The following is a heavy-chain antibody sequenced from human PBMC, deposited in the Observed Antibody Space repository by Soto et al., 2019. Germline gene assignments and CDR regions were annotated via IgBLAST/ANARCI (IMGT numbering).Heavy chain of an antibody. CDR1: GFSLSTSGVG. CDR3: AHAEDSHHMYNWNDGEVFDY. CDR2: IYWDDDK. J-gene: IGHJ4*02. D-gene: IGHD1-20*01. V-gene: IGHV2-5*02. Sequence: SGPTLVNPTQTLTLTCTFSGFSLSTSGVGVGWIRQPPGKALEWLALIYWDDDKRYSPSLKSRLTITKDTSKNQVVLTMTNMDPVDTATYYCAHAEDSHHMYNWNDGEVFDYWGQGTLVTVSS.